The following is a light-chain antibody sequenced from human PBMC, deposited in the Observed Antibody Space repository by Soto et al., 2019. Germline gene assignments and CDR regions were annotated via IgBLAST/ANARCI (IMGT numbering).Light chain of an antibody. CDR1: QSISSY. CDR2: AAS. V-gene: IGKV1-39*01. Sequence: DIQMTQSPSSLSASVGDRFAITCRAIQSISSYLNWYQQKPGKAPKLLIYAASSLQSGVPSRFSGSGSGTDFTLTISSLQPEDFATYYCQQSYSTPGTFGQGTKVDIK. J-gene: IGKJ1*01. CDR3: QQSYSTPGT.